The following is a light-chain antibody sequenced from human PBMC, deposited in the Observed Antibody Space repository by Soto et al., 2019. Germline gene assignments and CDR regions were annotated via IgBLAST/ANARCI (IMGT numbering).Light chain of an antibody. CDR1: QSVSNIY. CDR2: GAS. CDR3: QQYGSSGT. J-gene: IGKJ1*01. Sequence: EIVLTQSPGTLSLSPGERATLSCSANQSVSNIYLAWYQQNPGHAPRLLIDGASNRATGIPDRFSGSGSGTDFTLTISRLEPEDFAVYYCQQYGSSGTFGQGTKVDIK. V-gene: IGKV3-20*01.